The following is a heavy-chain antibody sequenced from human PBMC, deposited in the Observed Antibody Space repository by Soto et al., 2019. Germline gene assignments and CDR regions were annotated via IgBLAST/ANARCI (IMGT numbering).Heavy chain of an antibody. CDR1: GFSFSNAW. Sequence: EVQLVESGGGLVKPGGSLRLSCVASGFSFSNAWMNWVRQAPGKGLEWVRRIKWSSHAGAIDYAAPVKGRFTISRDDSKNTLYLQLNSLTTEDTAVYYCTRGGPLGNYFDYWGQGTLVTVSS. J-gene: IGHJ4*02. CDR3: TRGGPLGNYFDY. CDR2: IKWSSHAGAI. V-gene: IGHV3-15*07. D-gene: IGHD2-15*01.